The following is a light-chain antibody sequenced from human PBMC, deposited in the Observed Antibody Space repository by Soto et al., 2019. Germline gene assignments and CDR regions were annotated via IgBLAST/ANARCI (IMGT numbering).Light chain of an antibody. V-gene: IGKV2-28*01. J-gene: IGKJ1*01. CDR3: MQALQTPWT. CDR2: LGS. Sequence: DIVMTQSPLSLPVTPGDPASISCRSSQSLLHSNGYNYLDWYLQKPGQSPQLLIYLGSNRASGVPDRFSGSGSGTDFTLKISRVEAEDVGVYYCMQALQTPWTFGQGTKV. CDR1: QSLLHSNGYNY.